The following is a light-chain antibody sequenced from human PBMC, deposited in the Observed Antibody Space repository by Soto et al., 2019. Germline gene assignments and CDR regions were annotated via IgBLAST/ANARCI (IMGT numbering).Light chain of an antibody. J-gene: IGKJ2*01. CDR1: QSISSY. V-gene: IGKV1-39*01. CDR2: AAS. Sequence: DIQMTQSPSSLSASVGDRVTITCRASQSISSYLNWYQQKPGKAPKLLIYAASSLQSGVPSRFSGSGSGTDFTLTISSLQPEDFATYYCQQYNSYSYTLGQGTKVDLK. CDR3: QQYNSYSYT.